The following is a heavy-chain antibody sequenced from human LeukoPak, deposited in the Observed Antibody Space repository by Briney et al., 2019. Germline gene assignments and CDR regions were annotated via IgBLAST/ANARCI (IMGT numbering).Heavy chain of an antibody. CDR2: VSGRGGST. D-gene: IGHD3-9*01. J-gene: IGHJ4*02. Sequence: GGSLRLSCEASGFTFSSYAMSWVRQAPGKGLEWVSGVSGRGGSTYYTDSVKGRFTISRDNSNNTVYLQMNSLRADDTAVYYCAKAHDILTGYFDYWGQGTLVTVSS. CDR1: GFTFSSYA. CDR3: AKAHDILTGYFDY. V-gene: IGHV3-23*01.